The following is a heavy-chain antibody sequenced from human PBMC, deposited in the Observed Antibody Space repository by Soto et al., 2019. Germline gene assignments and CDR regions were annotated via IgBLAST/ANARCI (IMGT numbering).Heavy chain of an antibody. CDR2: IYYSGST. J-gene: IGHJ4*02. Sequence: TLSLTCTVSGDSISSDGYYWSWIRQHPGKGLEWIGYIYYSGSTYYNPSLRSRVTISVDTSKNQFSLKLSSVTAADTAVYYCERSRFYDGSGVDYWGQGTLVTVSS. CDR1: GDSISSDGYY. D-gene: IGHD3-22*01. V-gene: IGHV4-31*03. CDR3: ERSRFYDGSGVDY.